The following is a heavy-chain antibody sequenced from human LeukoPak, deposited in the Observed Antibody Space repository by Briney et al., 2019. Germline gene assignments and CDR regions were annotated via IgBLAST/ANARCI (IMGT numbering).Heavy chain of an antibody. CDR1: GFTFSNYW. V-gene: IGHV3-74*01. CDR2: INNEGSST. D-gene: IGHD3-10*01. CDR3: ARGGDRSFDN. Sequence: PGGSLRLSCAASGFTFSNYWMHWVRQAPGKGLVWVSRINNEGSSTTYADSVEGRFTISRDNTENKVFLQMNSLRAEDTAVYYCARGGDRSFDNWGQGTLVTVSS. J-gene: IGHJ4*02.